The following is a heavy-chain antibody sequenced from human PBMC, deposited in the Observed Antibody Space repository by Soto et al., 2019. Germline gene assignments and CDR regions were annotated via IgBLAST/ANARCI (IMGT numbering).Heavy chain of an antibody. J-gene: IGHJ4*02. CDR3: ATHIQYSGGWYGCFDY. CDR2: IKSKTDGGTT. Sequence: PGGSLRLSCAASGFTFTNAWMNWVRQAPGKGLEWVGRIKSKTDGGTTDYAAPVKGRFTISRDDSENTLYLQMNILKTEDTAVYFCATHIQYSGGWYGCFDYWGQGSLVTVSS. V-gene: IGHV3-15*07. CDR1: GFTFTNAW. D-gene: IGHD6-19*01.